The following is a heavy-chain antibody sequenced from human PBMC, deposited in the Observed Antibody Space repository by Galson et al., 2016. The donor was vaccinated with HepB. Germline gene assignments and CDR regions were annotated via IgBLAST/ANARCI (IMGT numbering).Heavy chain of an antibody. CDR1: GDSISSSNYY. J-gene: IGHJ4*02. D-gene: IGHD3-22*01. V-gene: IGHV4-39*01. CDR3: ARQVYYYDTRGFYHRHPDY. Sequence: SETLSLTCSVSGDSISSSNYYWAWIRQPPGKGMEWIGSVYFSGFTYYNPSLKSRVAISVDTSKQQFSLDLISVTAADTAVYYCARQVYYYDTRGFYHRHPDYWGQGTLVFVSS. CDR2: VYFSGFT.